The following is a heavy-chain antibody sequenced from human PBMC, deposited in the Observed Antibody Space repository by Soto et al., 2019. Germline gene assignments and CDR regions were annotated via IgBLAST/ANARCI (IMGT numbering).Heavy chain of an antibody. CDR1: GFTFSSYD. V-gene: IGHV3-13*01. CDR3: ARASYNWNSPHGMDV. D-gene: IGHD1-7*01. CDR2: IGTAGDT. Sequence: GSLRLSCAASGFTFSSYDMHWVRQATGKGLEWVSAIGTAGDTYYPGSVKGRFTISRENAKNSLYLQMNSLRAGDTAVYYCARASYNWNSPHGMDVWGQGTTVTVSS. J-gene: IGHJ6*02.